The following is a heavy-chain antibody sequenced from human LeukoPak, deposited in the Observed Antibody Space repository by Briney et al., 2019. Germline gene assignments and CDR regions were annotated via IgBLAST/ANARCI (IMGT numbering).Heavy chain of an antibody. V-gene: IGHV4-39*07. CDR3: ARGLWGSWFDP. D-gene: IGHD3-16*01. CDR2: IYYTGST. CDR1: GGSISSSSYY. J-gene: IGHJ5*02. Sequence: PSETLSLTCTVSGGSISSSSYYWGWIRQPPGKGLEWIGSIYYTGSTYYNPSLKSRVTISVDRSKNQFSLKLSSVTAADTAVYYCARGLWGSWFDPWGQGTLVTVSS.